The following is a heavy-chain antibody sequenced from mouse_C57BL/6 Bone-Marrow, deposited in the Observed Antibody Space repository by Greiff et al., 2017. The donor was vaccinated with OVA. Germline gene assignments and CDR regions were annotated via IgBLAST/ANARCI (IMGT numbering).Heavy chain of an antibody. J-gene: IGHJ1*03. CDR2: IRNKANGYTT. V-gene: IGHV7-3*01. Sequence: EVQVVESGGGLVQPGGSLSLSCAASGFTFTDYYMSWVRQPPGKALEWLGFIRNKANGYTTEYSASVKGRFTISRDNSQSILYLQMNALRAEDSATYYCARFITTRYFDVWGTGTTVTVSS. D-gene: IGHD1-1*01. CDR3: ARFITTRYFDV. CDR1: GFTFTDYY.